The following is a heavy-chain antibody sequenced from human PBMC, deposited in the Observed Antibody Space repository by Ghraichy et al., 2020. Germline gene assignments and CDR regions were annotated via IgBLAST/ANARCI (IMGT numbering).Heavy chain of an antibody. CDR2: SYYSGST. J-gene: IGHJ2*01. V-gene: IGHV4-61*01. CDR3: ARAVGGRDWYFDL. D-gene: IGHD4-23*01. Sequence: SETLSLTCTVSGGSVSTDNYYWSWIRQPPGKRLEWIGYSYYSGSTTYNPSLRSRVTISVDTSKNQFSLKLSSVTAADTAVYYCARAVGGRDWYFDLWGRGTLVIVSS. CDR1: GGSVSTDNYY.